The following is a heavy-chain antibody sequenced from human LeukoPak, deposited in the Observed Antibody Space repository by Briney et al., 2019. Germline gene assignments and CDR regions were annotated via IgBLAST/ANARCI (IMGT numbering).Heavy chain of an antibody. Sequence: ASVKVSCKAAGYTFTSYDINWVRQATGQGLEWMGWMNPNSGNTGYAQKFQGRVTMTRNTSISTAYMELSSLRSEDTAVYYCAKADTAMPIPHDAFDIWGQGTMVTVSS. V-gene: IGHV1-8*01. J-gene: IGHJ3*02. D-gene: IGHD3-16*01. CDR1: GYTFTSYD. CDR3: AKADTAMPIPHDAFDI. CDR2: MNPNSGNT.